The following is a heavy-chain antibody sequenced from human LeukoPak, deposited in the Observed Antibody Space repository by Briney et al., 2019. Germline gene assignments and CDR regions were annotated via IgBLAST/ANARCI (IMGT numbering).Heavy chain of an antibody. CDR1: GFTFSSYS. Sequence: GGFLRLSCAASGFTFSSYSMNWVRQAPGKGLEWVSSISSSSSYIYYADSVKGRFTISRDNAKNSLYLQMNSLRAEDTAVYYCARGRYCSGGSCYGFAALDYWGQGTLVTVSS. CDR3: ARGRYCSGGSCYGFAALDY. D-gene: IGHD2-15*01. CDR2: ISSSSSYI. V-gene: IGHV3-21*01. J-gene: IGHJ4*02.